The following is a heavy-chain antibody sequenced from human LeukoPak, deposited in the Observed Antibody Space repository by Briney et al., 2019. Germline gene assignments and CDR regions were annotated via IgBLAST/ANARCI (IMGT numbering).Heavy chain of an antibody. D-gene: IGHD3-22*01. CDR1: GGSISSYY. Sequence: SETLSLTCTVSGGSISSYYWSWIRQPPGKGLEWIGYIYYSGSTYYNPSLKSRVTISVDTSKNQFSLKLSSVTAADTAVYYCAAIPTPFYYYDSSGYYVGWFDPWGQGTLVTVSS. CDR2: IYYSGST. CDR3: AAIPTPFYYYDSSGYYVGWFDP. J-gene: IGHJ5*02. V-gene: IGHV4-59*01.